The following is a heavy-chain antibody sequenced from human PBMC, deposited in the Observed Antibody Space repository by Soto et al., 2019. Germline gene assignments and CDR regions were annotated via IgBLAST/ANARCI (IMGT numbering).Heavy chain of an antibody. CDR3: ARDFTTARTPGDDFDH. CDR2: MNGDGTHT. Sequence: EVQLVESGGGLVQPGGSLRLSCAASGFTFSHYWMHWVRQVPGKGLLWVSRMNGDGTHTSYADFVKGRFTISRDNAKNTLLLQMNSLSAEDTAVYYCARDFTTARTPGDDFDHWGQGTLLTVSS. D-gene: IGHD4-17*01. CDR1: GFTFSHYW. V-gene: IGHV3-74*01. J-gene: IGHJ4*02.